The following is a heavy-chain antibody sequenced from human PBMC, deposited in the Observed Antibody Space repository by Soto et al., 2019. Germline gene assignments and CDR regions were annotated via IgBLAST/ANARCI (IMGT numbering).Heavy chain of an antibody. V-gene: IGHV3-23*01. CDR1: GFTFSNAW. Sequence: GGSLRLSCAASGFTFSNAWMTWVRQSPGKGLEWVSGISGSGGSTSYADSVKGRFTISRDNSKNTLYLQMNSLKAEDTAIYYCAKGAYGSGSYDCWGQGTLVTVSS. CDR3: AKGAYGSGSYDC. J-gene: IGHJ4*02. D-gene: IGHD3-10*01. CDR2: ISGSGGST.